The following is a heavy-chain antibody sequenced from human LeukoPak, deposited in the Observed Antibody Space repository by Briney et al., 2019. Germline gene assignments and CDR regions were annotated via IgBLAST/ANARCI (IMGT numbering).Heavy chain of an antibody. J-gene: IGHJ5*02. V-gene: IGHV3-30*04. Sequence: GGSLRLSRAASGCTFSSYVMHWVRQAPGKGLEWVAIISYDGSNEYYADSVKGRFTISRDNSKNTLYLQMNSLRAADTAVYYGARAGGIFDSERGWFDPWGQGTLVTVSS. CDR2: ISYDGSNE. CDR1: GCTFSSYV. CDR3: ARAGGIFDSERGWFDP. D-gene: IGHD2-15*01.